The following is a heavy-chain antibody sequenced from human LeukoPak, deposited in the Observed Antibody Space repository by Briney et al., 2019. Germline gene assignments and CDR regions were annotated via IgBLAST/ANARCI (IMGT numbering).Heavy chain of an antibody. CDR3: ARGDEYAYGGTFDY. CDR1: GGSISLYY. J-gene: IGHJ4*02. Sequence: KPSETLSLTCTVSGGSISLYYWSWIRQPPGKGLEWIGYIYYSGSTYYNPSLKSRVTISVDTSKNQFSLKLSSVTAADTAVYYCARGDEYAYGGTFDYWGQGTLVTVSS. CDR2: IYYSGST. V-gene: IGHV4-59*01. D-gene: IGHD4-23*01.